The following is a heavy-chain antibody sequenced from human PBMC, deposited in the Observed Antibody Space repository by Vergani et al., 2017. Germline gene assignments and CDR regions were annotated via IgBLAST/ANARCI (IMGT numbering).Heavy chain of an antibody. J-gene: IGHJ1*01. CDR2: INHSGST. Sequence: QVQLQQWGAGLLKPSETLSLTCAVYGGSFSGYYWSWIRQPPGKGLEWIGEINHSGSTNYNPSLKSRVTISVDTSKNQFSLKLSSVTAADTAVYYCARGVKAVAGTRXFQHWGQGTLVTVSS. CDR1: GGSFSGYY. V-gene: IGHV4-34*01. D-gene: IGHD6-19*01. CDR3: ARGVKAVAGTRXFQH.